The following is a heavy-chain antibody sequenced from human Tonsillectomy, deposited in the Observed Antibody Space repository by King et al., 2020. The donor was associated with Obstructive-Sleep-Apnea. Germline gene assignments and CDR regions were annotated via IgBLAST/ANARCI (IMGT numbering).Heavy chain of an antibody. CDR2: ISSSSSTI. Sequence: VQLVESGGGLVQPGGSLRLSCGASGFSVSSYSMNWVRQAPGKGLQGVAYISSSSSTIYYADSVKGRFTISRDNAKNSLYLQMNSLRDEDTALYYCANGLRAAGLGDAFDVWGQGTMVTVSS. V-gene: IGHV3-48*02. CDR1: GFSVSSYS. J-gene: IGHJ3*01. CDR3: ANGLRAAGLGDAFDV. D-gene: IGHD6-13*01.